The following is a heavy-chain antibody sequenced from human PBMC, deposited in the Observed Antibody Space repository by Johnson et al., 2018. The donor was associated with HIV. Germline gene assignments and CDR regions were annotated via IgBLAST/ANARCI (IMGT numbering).Heavy chain of an antibody. CDR1: GFTFSSYW. CDR3: AKDLRAGVAGDAFDI. Sequence: MQLVESGGGLVQPGGSLRLSCAASGFTFSSYWMSWVRQAPGKGLEWVANIKQDGSEKYYVDSVKGRFTISRDNAKNTLYLQMNSLRAEDTAVYYCAKDLRAGVAGDAFDIWGQGTMVTVSS. D-gene: IGHD2-15*01. J-gene: IGHJ3*02. CDR2: IKQDGSEK. V-gene: IGHV3-7*05.